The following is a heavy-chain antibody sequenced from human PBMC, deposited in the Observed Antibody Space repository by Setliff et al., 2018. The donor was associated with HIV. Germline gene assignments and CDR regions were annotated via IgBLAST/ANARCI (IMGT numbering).Heavy chain of an antibody. D-gene: IGHD2-21*02. CDR3: ARRAYCGGDCYHYYYYMDV. J-gene: IGHJ6*03. Sequence: PSETLSLTCTVSGGSISTSRYYWGWIRQPPGKGLEWIGSINYRGNTYYNPSLKSRVTISVNTSKNQFSLRLSSVTAADTAVYYCARRAYCGGDCYHYYYYMDVWGKGTTVTVSS. V-gene: IGHV4-39*07. CDR2: INYRGNT. CDR1: GGSISTSRYY.